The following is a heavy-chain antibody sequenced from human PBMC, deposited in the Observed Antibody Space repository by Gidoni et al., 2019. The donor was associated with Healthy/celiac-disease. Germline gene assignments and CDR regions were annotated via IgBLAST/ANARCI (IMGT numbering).Heavy chain of an antibody. V-gene: IGHV3-30-3*01. CDR1: GFTFSSYA. Sequence: QVQLVESGGGVVQPGRSLRLSCAASGFTFSSYAMHWVRQAPGKGLEWVAVISYDGSNKYYADSVKGRFTISRDNSKNTLYLQMNSLRAEDTAVYYCARDKEDYYYYGMDVWGQGTTVTVSS. J-gene: IGHJ6*02. CDR3: ARDKEDYYYYGMDV. CDR2: ISYDGSNK.